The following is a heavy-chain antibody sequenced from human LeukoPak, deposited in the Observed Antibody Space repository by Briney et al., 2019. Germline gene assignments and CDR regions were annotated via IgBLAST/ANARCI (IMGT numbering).Heavy chain of an antibody. V-gene: IGHV3-7*03. CDR1: GFTFSSYW. D-gene: IGHD5-12*01. Sequence: GGSLRLSCAASGFTFSSYWMNWARQVPGKGLEWVANIKKDGSETYYVDSVKGRFTISRDNAKNSLYLQMNSLRAEDTAMYYCARGRYSGTTYYFDYWGQGTLVTVSS. J-gene: IGHJ4*02. CDR2: IKKDGSET. CDR3: ARGRYSGTTYYFDY.